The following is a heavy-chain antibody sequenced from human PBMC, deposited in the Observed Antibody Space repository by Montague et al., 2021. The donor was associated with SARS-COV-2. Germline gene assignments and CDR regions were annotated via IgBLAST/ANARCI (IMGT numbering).Heavy chain of an antibody. CDR2: IYWDDDK. CDR3: AHDRVTMIVVAKADAFDI. CDR1: GFSLSTSGVG. J-gene: IGHJ3*02. Sequence: PALVKPTQTLTLTCTFSGFSLSTSGVGVGWIRQPPGKALEWLALIYWDDDKRYSPSLKSRLTIPKDTSKNQVVLTMTNMDPVDTATYYCAHDRVTMIVVAKADAFDIWGQGTMVTVSS. V-gene: IGHV2-5*02. D-gene: IGHD3-22*01.